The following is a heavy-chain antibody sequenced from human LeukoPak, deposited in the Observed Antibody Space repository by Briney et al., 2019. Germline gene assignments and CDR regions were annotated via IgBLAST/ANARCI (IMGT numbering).Heavy chain of an antibody. Sequence: ASVKVSCKASGYTFTSYGISWVRQAPGQGLEWMGWISAYNGNTNYAQKLQGRVTMTTDTSTSTAYMELRSLRSDDTAAYYCARDTYSRHYYYYGMDVWGQGTTVTVSS. CDR2: ISAYNGNT. CDR3: ARDTYSRHYYYYGMDV. J-gene: IGHJ6*02. CDR1: GYTFTSYG. V-gene: IGHV1-18*01. D-gene: IGHD6-13*01.